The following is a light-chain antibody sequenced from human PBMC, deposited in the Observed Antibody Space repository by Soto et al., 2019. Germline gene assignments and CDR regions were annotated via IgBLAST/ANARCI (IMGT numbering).Light chain of an antibody. Sequence: QSVLTQPASVSGSPGQSITISCTGTSSDVGGYNYVSWYQHHPGKAPKLMIYDVTNRPSGVSNRFSGSKSGNTASLTISGLRAEDEADYYCTSYTTSSPYLVFGGGTKLTVL. CDR1: SSDVGGYNY. J-gene: IGLJ3*02. CDR2: DVT. CDR3: TSYTTSSPYLV. V-gene: IGLV2-14*03.